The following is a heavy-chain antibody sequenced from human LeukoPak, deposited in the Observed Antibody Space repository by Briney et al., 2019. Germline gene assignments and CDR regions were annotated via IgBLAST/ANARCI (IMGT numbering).Heavy chain of an antibody. CDR2: IYYSGST. V-gene: IGHV4-39*01. Sequence: SETLSLTCTVSGGSISSSSYYWGWIRQPPGKGLEWIGSIYYSGSTYYNPSLKSRVTISVDTSKNQFSLKLSSVTAADTAVYYCARRSKYHYDSSNDAFDMWGQGTMVTVSS. J-gene: IGHJ3*02. CDR3: ARRSKYHYDSSNDAFDM. D-gene: IGHD3-22*01. CDR1: GGSISSSSYY.